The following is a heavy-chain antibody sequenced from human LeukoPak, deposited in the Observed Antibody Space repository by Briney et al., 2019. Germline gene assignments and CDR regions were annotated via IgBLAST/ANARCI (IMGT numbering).Heavy chain of an antibody. V-gene: IGHV3-20*04. CDR2: INWNGGST. CDR1: GFTFDDYG. CDR3: ARDYITMVRGVVGY. J-gene: IGHJ4*02. D-gene: IGHD3-10*01. Sequence: GGSLRLSCAASGFTFDDYGMSWVRQAPGKGLEWVSGINWNGGSTGYADSVKGRFTTSRDNAKNSLYLQMNSLRAEDTAVYYCARDYITMVRGVVGYWGQGTLVTVSS.